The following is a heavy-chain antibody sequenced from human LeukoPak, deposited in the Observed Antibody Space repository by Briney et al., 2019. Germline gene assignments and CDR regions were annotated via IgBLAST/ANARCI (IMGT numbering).Heavy chain of an antibody. CDR3: AKGSQWLVPIGTDFDY. V-gene: IGHV1-8*01. Sequence: ASVKVSCKASGYTFTSYDINWVRQATGQGLEWMGWMNPNSGNTGYAQKFQGRVTMTRNTSISTAYMELSSLRSEDTAVYYCAKGSQWLVPIGTDFDYWGQGTLVTVSS. CDR1: GYTFTSYD. J-gene: IGHJ4*02. CDR2: MNPNSGNT. D-gene: IGHD6-19*01.